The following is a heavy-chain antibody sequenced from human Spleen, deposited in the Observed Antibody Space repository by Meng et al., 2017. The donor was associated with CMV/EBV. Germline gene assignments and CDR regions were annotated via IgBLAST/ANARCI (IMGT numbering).Heavy chain of an antibody. J-gene: IGHJ3*02. CDR2: ISSSSSYI. Sequence: LSLTCVVSGFTFNSYSMTWVRQAPGKGLEWVSSISSSSSYIYYADSVKGRFTISRDNAKNSLYLQMNSLRAEDTAVYYCARSGIGDAFDIWGQGTMVTVSS. D-gene: IGHD2-15*01. CDR1: GFTFNSYS. CDR3: ARSGIGDAFDI. V-gene: IGHV3-21*01.